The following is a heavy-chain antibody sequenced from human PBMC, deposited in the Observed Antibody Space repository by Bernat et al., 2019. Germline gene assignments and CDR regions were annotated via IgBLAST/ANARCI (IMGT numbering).Heavy chain of an antibody. CDR2: ITRDGSST. CDR1: GFSFSTYW. J-gene: IGHJ6*02. V-gene: IGHV3-74*01. CDR3: ARISPSYYYYGLDV. Sequence: EVQLVESGGGLVQPGGSLRLSCVASGFSFSTYWMHWVRQLPGKGLVWVSRITRDGSSTTYADSVKGRFTISRENAKNTLYLQMNSLRAEDTAVYYCARISPSYYYYGLDVWGQGTTVTVSS.